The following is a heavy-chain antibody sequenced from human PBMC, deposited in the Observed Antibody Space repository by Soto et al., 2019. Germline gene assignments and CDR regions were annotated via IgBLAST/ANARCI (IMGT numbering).Heavy chain of an antibody. J-gene: IGHJ4*02. CDR3: AREPPPPAY. CDR1: GYTFASYA. Sequence: QVQLVQSGAEVKKPGASVKVSCKASGYTFASYAIIWMRQAPGQGLEWMGWISAYNGNTNDAQKLQGRVTMTTDTSTGTDYLERRSLRSDDTAVYFCAREPPPPAYLGQGTLVTV. CDR2: ISAYNGNT. V-gene: IGHV1-18*01.